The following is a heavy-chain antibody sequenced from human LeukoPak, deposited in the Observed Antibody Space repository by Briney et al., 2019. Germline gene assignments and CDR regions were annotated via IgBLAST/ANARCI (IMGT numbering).Heavy chain of an antibody. J-gene: IGHJ4*02. D-gene: IGHD3-10*01. CDR3: AKDAYYYGSGSAPYYFDY. CDR2: ISYDGSNK. Sequence: GGSLRLSCAASGFTFSSYAMHWVRQAPGKGLEWVAVISYDGSNKYYADSVKGRFTISRDNSKNTLYLQMNSLRAEDTAVYYCAKDAYYYGSGSAPYYFDYWGQGTLVTVSS. V-gene: IGHV3-30*04. CDR1: GFTFSSYA.